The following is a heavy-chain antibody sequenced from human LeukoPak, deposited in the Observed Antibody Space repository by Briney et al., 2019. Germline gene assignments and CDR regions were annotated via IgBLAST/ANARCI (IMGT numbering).Heavy chain of an antibody. V-gene: IGHV4-31*03. CDR1: GGSISSGGYY. J-gene: IGHJ6*03. CDR2: IYYSGST. Sequence: PSQTLSLTCTVSGGSISSGGYYWSWIRQHPGKGREWIGYIYYSGSTYYNPSLKSRVTISVDTSKNQFSLKLSSVTAADTAVYYCARGNGDYIYYYYMDVWGKGTTVTVSS. D-gene: IGHD4-17*01. CDR3: ARGNGDYIYYYYMDV.